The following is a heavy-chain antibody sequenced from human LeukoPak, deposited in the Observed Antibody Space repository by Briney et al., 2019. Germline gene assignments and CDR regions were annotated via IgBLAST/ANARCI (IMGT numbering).Heavy chain of an antibody. CDR1: GYSFTSYW. CDR2: IYPGDSDT. CDR3: ARSYCGGDCYPDAFDI. V-gene: IGHV5-51*01. J-gene: IGHJ3*02. D-gene: IGHD2-21*02. Sequence: GSLKISCKGSGYSFTSYWIGWVRQMPGKGLEWMGIIYPGDSDTRYSPSFQGQVTISADKSISTAYLQWSSLKASDTAMYYCARSYCGGDCYPDAFDIWGQGTMVTVSS.